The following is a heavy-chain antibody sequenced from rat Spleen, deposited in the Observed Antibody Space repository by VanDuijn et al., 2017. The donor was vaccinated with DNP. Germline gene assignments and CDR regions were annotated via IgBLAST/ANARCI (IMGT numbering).Heavy chain of an antibody. CDR3: ARGGDGIWFAY. CDR2: INMGSGGT. D-gene: IGHD1-1*01. CDR1: GNAFITNY. Sequence: QVQLQQSGAELAKPGSSVKISCKASGNAFITNYFGWIKQTTGQGLDYIGYINMGSGGTNYNEKFKVRATLTVDKSSSTAFMQLSSLTPDDSAVYYCARGGDGIWFAYWGHGTLVTVSS. J-gene: IGHJ3*01. V-gene: IGHV1-43*01.